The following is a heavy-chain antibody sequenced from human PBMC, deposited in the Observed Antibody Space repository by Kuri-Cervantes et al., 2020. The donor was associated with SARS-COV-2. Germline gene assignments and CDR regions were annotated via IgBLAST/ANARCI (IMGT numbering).Heavy chain of an antibody. Sequence: GGSLRLSCAASGFTFSSYSMNWVRQAPGKGLEWVSSISSRSSYIYYADSVKGRFTISRDNAKNSLYLQMNSLRAEDTAVYYCARPRTTTVFGFDPWGQGTRVTVSS. CDR3: ARPRTTTVFGFDP. CDR1: GFTFSSYS. D-gene: IGHD4-17*01. CDR2: ISSRSSYI. V-gene: IGHV3-21*01. J-gene: IGHJ5*02.